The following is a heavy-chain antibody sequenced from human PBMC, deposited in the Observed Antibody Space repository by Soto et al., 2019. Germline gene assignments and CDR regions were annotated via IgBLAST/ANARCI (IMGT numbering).Heavy chain of an antibody. D-gene: IGHD3-10*01. V-gene: IGHV3-30-3*01. CDR3: ARDPTMVRGVIRGLPYFDY. CDR2: ISYDGSNK. CDR1: GFTFSSYA. Sequence: GGSLRLSCAASGFTFSSYAMHWVRQAPGKGLEWVAVISYDGSNKYYADSVKGRFTISRDNSKNTLYLQMNSLRAEDTAVYYCARDPTMVRGVIRGLPYFDYWGQGTLVTVSS. J-gene: IGHJ4*02.